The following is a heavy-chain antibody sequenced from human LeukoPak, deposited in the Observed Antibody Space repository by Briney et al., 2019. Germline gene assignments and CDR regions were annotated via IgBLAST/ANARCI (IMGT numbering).Heavy chain of an antibody. CDR3: ARDHLVRGVIISFDY. CDR1: XXXXXXXG. Sequence: GASVXVXXXXXXXXXXXXGXXWVRQSXGQGLEWMGWISAYNGNTNYAQKLQGRVTMTTDTSTSTAYMALRSLRSDDTAVYYCARDHLVRGVIISFDYWGQGTLVTVSS. CDR2: ISAYNGNT. D-gene: IGHD3-10*01. J-gene: IGHJ4*02. V-gene: IGHV1-18*01.